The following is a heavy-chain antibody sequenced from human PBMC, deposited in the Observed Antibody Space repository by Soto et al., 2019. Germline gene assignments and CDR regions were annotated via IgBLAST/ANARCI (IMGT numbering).Heavy chain of an antibody. V-gene: IGHV4-4*02. J-gene: IGHJ4*02. CDR2: IYHSGST. CDR3: ARNYYDSSGYKGDPYYFDY. CDR1: GGSISSSNW. D-gene: IGHD3-22*01. Sequence: QVQLQESGPGLVKPSGTLSLTCAVSGGSISSSNWWSWVRQPPGKGLEWIGEIYHSGSTNYNPSLKSRVTISVDKSKHQFSLKLSSVTAADTAVYYCARNYYDSSGYKGDPYYFDYWGQGTLVTVSS.